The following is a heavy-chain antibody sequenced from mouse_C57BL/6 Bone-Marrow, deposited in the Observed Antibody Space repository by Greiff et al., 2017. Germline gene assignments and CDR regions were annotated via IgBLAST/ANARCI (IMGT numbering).Heavy chain of an antibody. Sequence: VQLQQPGAELVRPGSSVKLSCKASGYTFTSYWMHWVKQRPIQGLEWIGNIDPSDSETHYNQKFKDKATLTVDKSSSTAYMQLSSLTSEDSAVYYCARDYYSSSYWYFDVWGTGTTVTVSS. CDR1: GYTFTSYW. V-gene: IGHV1-52*01. CDR2: IDPSDSET. J-gene: IGHJ1*03. D-gene: IGHD1-1*01. CDR3: ARDYYSSSYWYFDV.